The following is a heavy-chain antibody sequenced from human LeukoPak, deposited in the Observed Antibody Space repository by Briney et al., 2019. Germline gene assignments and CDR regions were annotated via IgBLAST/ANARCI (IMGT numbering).Heavy chain of an antibody. Sequence: GRSLRLSCAASGFTFSSYGMHWVRQAPGKGLEWVAFIRYDGSNKYCADSVKGRFTISRDNSKNTLYLQMNSLRAEDTAVYYCAKDVLDTAMDANDYWGQGTLVTVSS. J-gene: IGHJ4*02. V-gene: IGHV3-30*02. CDR1: GFTFSSYG. CDR3: AKDVLDTAMDANDY. D-gene: IGHD5-18*01. CDR2: IRYDGSNK.